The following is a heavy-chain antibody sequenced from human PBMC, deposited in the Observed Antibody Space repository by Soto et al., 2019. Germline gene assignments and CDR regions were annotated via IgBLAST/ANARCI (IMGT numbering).Heavy chain of an antibody. V-gene: IGHV3-9*01. J-gene: IGHJ4*02. D-gene: IGHD6-13*01. CDR2: ISWNSGSI. CDR1: GFTFDDYA. Sequence: EVQLVESGGGLVQPGRSLRLSCAASGFTFDDYAMHWVRQPPGKGLEWVSGISWNSGSIGYADSVKGRFTISRDNAKNTLYLQMNSLRAEDRALYYCAKDTGGSGYSSSWYDYWGQGTLVTVSS. CDR3: AKDTGGSGYSSSWYDY.